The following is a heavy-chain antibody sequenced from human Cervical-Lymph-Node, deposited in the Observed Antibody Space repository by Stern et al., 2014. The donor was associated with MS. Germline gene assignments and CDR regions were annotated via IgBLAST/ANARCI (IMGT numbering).Heavy chain of an antibody. CDR2: IYTSGST. D-gene: IGHD1-1*01. Sequence: QLQLQESGPGLVKPSQTLSLTCTVSGGSISSGSYYWSWIRQPAGKGLEWIGRIYTSGSTNYNPSLKSRVTLPVDTSKNQFSLKLSSVTAADTAVYYCARENLEPDWYFDLWGRGTLVTVSS. V-gene: IGHV4-61*02. CDR1: GGSISSGSYY. CDR3: ARENLEPDWYFDL. J-gene: IGHJ2*01.